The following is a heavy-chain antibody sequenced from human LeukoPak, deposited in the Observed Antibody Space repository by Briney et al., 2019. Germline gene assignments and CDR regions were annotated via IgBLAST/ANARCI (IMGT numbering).Heavy chain of an antibody. CDR1: GFPFSSYS. J-gene: IGHJ3*02. CDR2: ISSSSSYI. D-gene: IGHD1-1*01. Sequence: GGSLRLSCAASGFPFSSYSMNWVRQAPGKGLEWVSSISSSSSYIYYADSVKGRFTISRDNAKNSLYLQMNSLRAEDWAEYYCAKSLLTTATGTGRAFDIWGQGTMVTVSA. CDR3: AKSLLTTATGTGRAFDI. V-gene: IGHV3-21*04.